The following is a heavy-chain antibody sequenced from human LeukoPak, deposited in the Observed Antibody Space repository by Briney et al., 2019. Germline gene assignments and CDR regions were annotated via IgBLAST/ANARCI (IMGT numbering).Heavy chain of an antibody. Sequence: PGGSLRLSCAGSGFTFSSYAMSWVRQAPGKGLEWVSAISGSGGSTYYADSVKGRFTISRDNSKNTLYLQINSLRAEDTAVYYCAKDATIFIYGRFDPWGQGTLVTVSS. D-gene: IGHD3-9*01. CDR2: ISGSGGST. CDR1: GFTFSSYA. CDR3: AKDATIFIYGRFDP. J-gene: IGHJ5*02. V-gene: IGHV3-23*01.